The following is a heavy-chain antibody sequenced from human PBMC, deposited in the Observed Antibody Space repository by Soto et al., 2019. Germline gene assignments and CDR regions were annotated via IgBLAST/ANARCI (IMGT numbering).Heavy chain of an antibody. CDR3: ARDCSSTSCSPYYYYGMDV. J-gene: IGHJ6*02. V-gene: IGHV1-18*04. CDR1: GYTFTSYG. D-gene: IGHD2-2*01. Sequence: ASVKVSCKASGYTFTSYGISWVRQAPGQALEWTGWISAYNGNTNYAQKLKGIVTMTTDTSTSTAYMELRSLRSDDTAVYYCARDCSSTSCSPYYYYGMDVWGQGTTVTVS. CDR2: ISAYNGNT.